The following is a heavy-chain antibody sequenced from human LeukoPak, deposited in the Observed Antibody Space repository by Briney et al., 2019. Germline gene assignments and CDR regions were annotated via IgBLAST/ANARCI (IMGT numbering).Heavy chain of an antibody. D-gene: IGHD5-12*01. CDR3: ASSTSGYDFDY. Sequence: GGSLRLSCAASGFTFSSYGMHWVRQAPGKGLEWVAVISYDGSNKYYADSVKGRFTISRDNSKNTLYLQMNSLRAEDTAVYYCASSTSGYDFDYWGQGTLVTVSS. V-gene: IGHV3-30*03. CDR1: GFTFSSYG. J-gene: IGHJ4*02. CDR2: ISYDGSNK.